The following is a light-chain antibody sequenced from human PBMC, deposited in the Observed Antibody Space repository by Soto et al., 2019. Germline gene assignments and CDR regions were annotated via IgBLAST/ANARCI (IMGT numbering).Light chain of an antibody. CDR3: SSYTSSSTVV. V-gene: IGLV2-14*01. CDR2: DVS. J-gene: IGLJ2*01. CDR1: SSDVGGYNY. Sequence: SVLTQPASVSGSPGQSITISCTGTSSDVGGYNYVSWYQQHPGKAPKLMIYDVSNRPSGVSNRFSGSKSGNTASLTISGLQAEDEADYYCSSYTSSSTVVFSGGTQLTVL.